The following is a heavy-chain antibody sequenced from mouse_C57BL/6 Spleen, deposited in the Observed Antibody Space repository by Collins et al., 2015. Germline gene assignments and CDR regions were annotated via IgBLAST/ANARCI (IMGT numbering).Heavy chain of an antibody. J-gene: IGHJ4*01. CDR3: ARNYGSFFYAMDY. CDR2: ISSGSSYT. V-gene: IGHV5-6*01. Sequence: EVQLVESGGDLVKPGGSLKLSRAASGFTFSSYGMSWVRQTPDKRLEWVATISSGSSYTYYPDSVQGRFTISRDNAQNTLYLQMSSLKSEDTAMYFCARNYGSFFYAMDYWGSRNLSHRLL. CDR1: GFTFSSYG. D-gene: IGHD1-1*01.